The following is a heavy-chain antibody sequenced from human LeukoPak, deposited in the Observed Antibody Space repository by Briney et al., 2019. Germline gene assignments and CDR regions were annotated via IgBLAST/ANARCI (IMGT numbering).Heavy chain of an antibody. CDR1: GGSISTYY. CDR2: INYSGST. V-gene: IGHV4-59*08. D-gene: IGHD6-19*01. Sequence: SETLSLTCTVSGGSISTYYWSWIRQPPGKGLEWIGYINYSGSTNYSPSLKSRVTISVDTSKNRSSLRLSSLTAADTAVYFCAGGGWSFDAFDFWGQGTMVTVSS. J-gene: IGHJ3*01. CDR3: AGGGWSFDAFDF.